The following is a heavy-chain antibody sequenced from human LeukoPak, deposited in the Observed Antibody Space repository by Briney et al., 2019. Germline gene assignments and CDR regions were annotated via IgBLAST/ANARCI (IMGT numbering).Heavy chain of an antibody. CDR2: IRYDGSNK. D-gene: IGHD3-10*01. J-gene: IGHJ6*02. CDR3: AKAGITMVRGPGSNYGMDV. CDR1: GFTFSSYG. V-gene: IGHV3-30*02. Sequence: GGSLRLSCAAPGFTFSSYGMHWVRHAPGKGLEWVAFIRYDGSNKYYADSVKGRFTISRDNSKNTLYLQMNSLRAEDTAVYYCAKAGITMVRGPGSNYGMDVWGQGTTVTVSS.